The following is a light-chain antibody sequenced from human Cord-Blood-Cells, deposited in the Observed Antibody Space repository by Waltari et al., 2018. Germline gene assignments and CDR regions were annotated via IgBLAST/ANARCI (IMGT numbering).Light chain of an antibody. CDR1: SSDVGGYNY. Sequence: QSALTQPASVSGSPGQSITISCTGTSSDVGGYNYVSWYQQHPGKAPKLMIYDVSNRPSGFSNRFSGSKSGNTASLTSSGLQAEGEADYYCSSYTSSSTLVFGGGTKLTVL. J-gene: IGLJ3*02. CDR2: DVS. V-gene: IGLV2-14*01. CDR3: SSYTSSSTLV.